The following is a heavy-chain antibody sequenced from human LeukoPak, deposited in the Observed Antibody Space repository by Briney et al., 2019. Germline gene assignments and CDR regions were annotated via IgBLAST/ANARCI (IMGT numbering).Heavy chain of an antibody. J-gene: IGHJ5*02. Sequence: ASVTVSCKASGYTFTSYGISWVRQAPGQGLEWMGWISAYNGNTNYAQKLQGRVTMTTDTSTSTAYMELRSLRSDDTAVYYCARGASFDWPNWFDPWGQGTLVTVSS. CDR2: ISAYNGNT. V-gene: IGHV1-18*01. D-gene: IGHD3-9*01. CDR3: ARGASFDWPNWFDP. CDR1: GYTFTSYG.